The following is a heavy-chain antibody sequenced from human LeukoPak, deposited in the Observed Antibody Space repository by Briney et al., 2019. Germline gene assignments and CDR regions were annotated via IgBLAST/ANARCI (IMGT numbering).Heavy chain of an antibody. V-gene: IGHV1-2*02. J-gene: IGHJ6*03. CDR3: ARCRDYYYYYMDV. CDR1: GYTFTGYY. D-gene: IGHD2-15*01. Sequence: ASVKVSCKASGYTFTGYYMHWVRQAPGQGLEWMGWINPNSGGTNYAQKFQGRVTMTRDTSISTAYMELSRLRSDDTAVYYCARCRDYYYYYMDVWGKGTTVTVSS. CDR2: INPNSGGT.